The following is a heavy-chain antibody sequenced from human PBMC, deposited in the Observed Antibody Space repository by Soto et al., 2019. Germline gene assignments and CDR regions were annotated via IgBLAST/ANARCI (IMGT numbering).Heavy chain of an antibody. D-gene: IGHD3-3*01. CDR3: ARGRRNDFWSGYYPFSR. CDR1: GGSFSGYY. CDR2: INHSGST. V-gene: IGHV4-34*01. J-gene: IGHJ4*02. Sequence: SETLSLTCAVYGGSFSGYYWSWIRQPPGKGLEWIGEINHSGSTNYNPSLKSRVTISVDTSKNQFSLKLSSVTAADTAVYYCARGRRNDFWSGYYPFSRWGQGTLVTVSS.